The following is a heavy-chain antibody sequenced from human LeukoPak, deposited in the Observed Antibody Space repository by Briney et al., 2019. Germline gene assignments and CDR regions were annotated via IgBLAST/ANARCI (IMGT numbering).Heavy chain of an antibody. V-gene: IGHV3-9*03. CDR2: ISWNSGSI. CDR3: AKDIRRHQSGPFDI. Sequence: GRSLRLSCAASGFTFDDYAMHWVRQAPGKGLEWVSGISWNSGSIGYADSVKGRFTISRDNAKNSLYLQMNSLRAEDMALYYCAKDIRRHQSGPFDIWGQGTMVTVSS. CDR1: GFTFDDYA. J-gene: IGHJ3*02. D-gene: IGHD2-2*01.